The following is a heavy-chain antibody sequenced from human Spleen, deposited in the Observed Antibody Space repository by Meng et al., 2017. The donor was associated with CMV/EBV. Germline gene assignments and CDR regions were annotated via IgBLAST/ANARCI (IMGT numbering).Heavy chain of an antibody. D-gene: IGHD2-15*01. CDR3: ARSPGYCSGGSCYFFDH. CDR1: GLNIISYP. Sequence: GGSLRLSCAASGLNIISYPMTWVRQAPGKGLEWVSSIRGSGGSTFYADSVKGRFTISSDNSKNMLYLQMNSLRAEDTAVYYCARSPGYCSGGSCYFFDHWGQGTLVTVSS. CDR2: IRGSGGST. J-gene: IGHJ4*02. V-gene: IGHV3-23*01.